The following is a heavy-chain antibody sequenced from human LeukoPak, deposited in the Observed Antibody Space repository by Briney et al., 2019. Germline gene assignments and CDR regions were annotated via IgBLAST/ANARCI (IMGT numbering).Heavy chain of an antibody. Sequence: PGGSLRLSCAASGFTFSSYAMHWVRQAPGKGLEWVAVISYDGSNKYYTDSVKGRFTISRDNSKNTLYLQMNSLRAEDTAVYYCARVSPSALPASDYWGQGTLDTVSS. CDR2: ISYDGSNK. CDR3: ARVSPSALPASDY. CDR1: GFTFSSYA. D-gene: IGHD2-2*01. V-gene: IGHV3-30-3*01. J-gene: IGHJ4*02.